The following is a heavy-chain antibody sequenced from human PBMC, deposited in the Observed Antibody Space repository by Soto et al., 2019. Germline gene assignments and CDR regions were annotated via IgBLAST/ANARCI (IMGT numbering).Heavy chain of an antibody. J-gene: IGHJ4*02. Sequence: GGSLRLSCAASGFTFSSYYSAWVRQAPGKGLEWISSIQNVGGTTYYADSVKGRFTISRDNSKDTLNLQMNRLKVEDTAVYYCAKLLYLGDPGFFVDSWGQGTLVTVYS. CDR3: AKLLYLGDPGFFVDS. D-gene: IGHD3-10*01. V-gene: IGHV3-23*03. CDR1: GFTFSSYY. CDR2: IQNVGGTT.